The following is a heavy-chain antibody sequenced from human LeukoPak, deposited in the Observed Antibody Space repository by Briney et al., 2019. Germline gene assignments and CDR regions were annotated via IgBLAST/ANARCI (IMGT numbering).Heavy chain of an antibody. CDR3: ARDEWELPDRLFDY. Sequence: ASVKVSCKASGYTFTSYGISWVRQAPGQGLEWIGWISAFNGNTNYAQKLQGRVTMTTDTSTSTAYMELRSLRSDDTAVYYCARDEWELPDRLFDYWGQGTLVTVSS. CDR1: GYTFTSYG. V-gene: IGHV1-18*01. CDR2: ISAFNGNT. D-gene: IGHD1-26*01. J-gene: IGHJ4*02.